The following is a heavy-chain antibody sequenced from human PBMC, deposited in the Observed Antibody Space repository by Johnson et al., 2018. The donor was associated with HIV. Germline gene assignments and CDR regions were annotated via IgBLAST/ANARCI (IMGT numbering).Heavy chain of an antibody. CDR1: GFTFSTYA. CDR2: ISGSAGST. V-gene: IGHV3-23*04. Sequence: VQLVESGGGVVRPGGSLRLSCAASGFTFSTYAMYWVRQAPGKGLEWVSSISGSAGSTYYADSVKGRFTISSDNSKKTLHLLMNSLRAEDTAIYHCAKDILRIAAAGIYGASDIWGQGTMVTVSS. D-gene: IGHD6-13*01. J-gene: IGHJ3*02. CDR3: AKDILRIAAAGIYGASDI.